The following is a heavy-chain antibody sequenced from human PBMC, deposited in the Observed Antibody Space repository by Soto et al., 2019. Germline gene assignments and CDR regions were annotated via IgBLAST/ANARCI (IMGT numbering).Heavy chain of an antibody. CDR2: IYYSGST. CDR1: GGSISSYY. V-gene: IGHV4-59*01. CDR3: ARGPRGGSGSSGYFDY. D-gene: IGHD3-22*01. Sequence: QVQLQESGPGLVKPSEPLSITCTVSGGSISSYYWSWIRQPPGKGLEWIGYIYYSGSTNYNPSLKSRVTISVDTSKNQFSLKMSSLTAADTAVYYGARGPRGGSGSSGYFDYWGQGTLVTVSS. J-gene: IGHJ4*02.